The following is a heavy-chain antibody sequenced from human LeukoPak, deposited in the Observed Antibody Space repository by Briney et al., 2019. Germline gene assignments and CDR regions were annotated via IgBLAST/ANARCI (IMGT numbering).Heavy chain of an antibody. Sequence: GGSLRLSCAASGFTLSNHWMIWVRQAPGKGLECVANIKQDGIEKYYLDSAKGRFTISRDNAKNSVYLQMNSLRVEDTAVYYCAREGYSAYGLDYWGQGTLVTVSS. D-gene: IGHD5-12*01. CDR2: IKQDGIEK. CDR1: GFTLSNHW. J-gene: IGHJ4*02. CDR3: AREGYSAYGLDY. V-gene: IGHV3-7*01.